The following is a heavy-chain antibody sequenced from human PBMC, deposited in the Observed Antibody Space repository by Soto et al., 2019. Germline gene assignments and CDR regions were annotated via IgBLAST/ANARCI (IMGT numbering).Heavy chain of an antibody. CDR2: IGTAGDT. CDR3: ARDLVVAAAGLGY. J-gene: IGHJ4*02. V-gene: IGHV3-13*01. CDR1: GFTFSSYD. Sequence: EVQLVESGGGLVQPGGSLRLSCAASGFTFSSYDMHWVRQATGKGLEWVSAIGTAGDTYYPGSVKGRFTISRENAKNSLYLQMNSLRAEDTAVYYCARDLVVAAAGLGYWGQGTLVTVSS. D-gene: IGHD6-13*01.